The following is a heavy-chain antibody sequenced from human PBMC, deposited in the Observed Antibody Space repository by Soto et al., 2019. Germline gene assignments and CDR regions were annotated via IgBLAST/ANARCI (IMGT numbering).Heavy chain of an antibody. Sequence: QVQLVQSGAEVKKPGASVKVSCKASGYTFTTYGISWVRPAPGQGLEWMGWISAYSGSTKFAQKLQGRVTMTKDTSPTTANMEMRSLTSDDTAVYYCARDFTKSSSWPYYFDCWRQGTLVTVSS. CDR1: GYTFTTYG. J-gene: IGHJ4*02. CDR2: ISAYSGST. CDR3: ARDFTKSSSWPYYFDC. V-gene: IGHV1-18*01. D-gene: IGHD6-13*01.